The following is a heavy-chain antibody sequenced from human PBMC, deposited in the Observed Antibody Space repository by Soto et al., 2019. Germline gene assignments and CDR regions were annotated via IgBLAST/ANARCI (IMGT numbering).Heavy chain of an antibody. CDR3: ARGGYSGSYHWYYYYAMDV. CDR2: INHSGSA. D-gene: IGHD1-26*01. CDR1: VGSFSGYY. Sequence: SETLSLTCAVYVGSFSGYYWSWIRQPPGEGLEWIGEINHSGSANYNPSLKIRVTISVDTSKNQFSLKLSSVTAADTAVYYCARGGYSGSYHWYYYYAMDVCGQGTKVTVSS. V-gene: IGHV4-34*01. J-gene: IGHJ6*02.